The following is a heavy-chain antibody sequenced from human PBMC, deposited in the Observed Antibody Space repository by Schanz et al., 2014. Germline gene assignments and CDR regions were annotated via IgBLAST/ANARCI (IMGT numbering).Heavy chain of an antibody. CDR3: ARDLISSGWYG. CDR1: GFTFSIYG. Sequence: EVQLVESGGGLAQPGGSLRLSCAASGFTFSIYGMSWVRQAPGKGLEWVANIKQDGSEKYYVDSVKGRFTISRDNAKNSLYLQMNSLTAEDTAVYYCARDLISSGWYGWGQGTLVTVSS. CDR2: IKQDGSEK. J-gene: IGHJ4*02. V-gene: IGHV3-7*03. D-gene: IGHD6-19*01.